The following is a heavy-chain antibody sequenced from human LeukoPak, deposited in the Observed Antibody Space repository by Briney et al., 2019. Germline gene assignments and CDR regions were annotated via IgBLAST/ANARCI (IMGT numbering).Heavy chain of an antibody. D-gene: IGHD2-8*01. Sequence: GGSLRLSCAASGFTFSSYSMNWVRQAPGKGLEWVSSISSSSSYIYYADSVKGRFTISRDNSRNTLYLELDSLRDEDTAVYYCTKRGRDGGPFDYWGQGTLVTVSS. CDR2: ISSSSSYI. CDR1: GFTFSSYS. J-gene: IGHJ4*02. CDR3: TKRGRDGGPFDY. V-gene: IGHV3-21*04.